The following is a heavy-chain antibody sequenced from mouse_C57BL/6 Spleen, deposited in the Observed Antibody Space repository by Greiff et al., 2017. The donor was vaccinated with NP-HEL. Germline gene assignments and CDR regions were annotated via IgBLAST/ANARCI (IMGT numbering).Heavy chain of an antibody. CDR3: AYYDGYLAWFDY. Sequence: QVQLQQPGAELVKPGASVKLSCKASGYTFTSYWMQWVKQRPGQGLEWIGEIDPSDSYTNYNQKFKGKATLTVDTSSSTAYMQLSSLTSEDSAVYYCAYYDGYLAWFDYWGQGTLVTVSA. CDR2: IDPSDSYT. D-gene: IGHD2-3*01. V-gene: IGHV1-50*01. J-gene: IGHJ3*01. CDR1: GYTFTSYW.